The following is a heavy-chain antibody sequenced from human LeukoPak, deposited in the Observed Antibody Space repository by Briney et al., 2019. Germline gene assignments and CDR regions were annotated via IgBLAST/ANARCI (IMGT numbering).Heavy chain of an antibody. Sequence: SETLSLTCTVSGGSISSSSYYWGWIRQPPGKGLEWIGEINHSGSTNYNPSLKSRVTISVDTSKNQFSLKLSSVTAADTAVYYCARAGYSSGWGSTYYFDYWGQGTLVTVSS. CDR2: INHSGST. CDR3: ARAGYSSGWGSTYYFDY. J-gene: IGHJ4*02. D-gene: IGHD6-19*01. V-gene: IGHV4-39*07. CDR1: GGSISSSSYY.